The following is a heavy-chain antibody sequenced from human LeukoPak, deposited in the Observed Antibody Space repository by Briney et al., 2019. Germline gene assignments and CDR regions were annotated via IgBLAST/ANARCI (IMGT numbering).Heavy chain of an antibody. CDR3: ARELWQQPDY. D-gene: IGHD6-13*01. J-gene: IGHJ4*02. V-gene: IGHV3-11*01. CDR2: ISGSGPSL. CDR1: GFTFSDYY. Sequence: GGSLRLSCAASGFTFSDYYMSWIRQAPGKGLEWVSYISGSGPSLNYADSVKGRFTISRDNAKNSLYLQMNSLRAEDTAVYYCARELWQQPDYWGQGTLVTVSS.